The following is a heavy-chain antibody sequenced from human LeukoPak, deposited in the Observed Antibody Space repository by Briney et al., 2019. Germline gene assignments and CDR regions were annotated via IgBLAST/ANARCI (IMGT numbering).Heavy chain of an antibody. CDR1: GGSISSSRYY. D-gene: IGHD3-10*01. V-gene: IGHV4-39*07. Sequence: PSETLSFTCNVSGGSISSSRYYWGWIRQPPGTGLEWIGSIYFSGRTYYNMSLKSRVTISIDTSKSQFSLKVNSVTAADTAVYYCARDNPYGSGTDYWGQGTLVTVSS. CDR3: ARDNPYGSGTDY. J-gene: IGHJ4*02. CDR2: IYFSGRT.